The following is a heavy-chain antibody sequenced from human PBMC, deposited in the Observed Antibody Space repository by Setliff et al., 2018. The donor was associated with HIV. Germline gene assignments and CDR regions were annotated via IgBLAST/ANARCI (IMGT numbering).Heavy chain of an antibody. V-gene: IGHV4-59*08. Sequence: PSETLSLTCTDSGGSIRTYYWSWIRQPPRKGLEWIGYIFYCVTTNYNPSLKGRVTISVDTSKNQFSLKLSSVTAADTAVYYCARLAREEYCRGRTCYPNWFDPWGPGTLVTVSS. CDR2: IFYCVTT. CDR1: GGSIRTYY. CDR3: ARLAREEYCRGRTCYPNWFDP. J-gene: IGHJ5*02. D-gene: IGHD2-15*01.